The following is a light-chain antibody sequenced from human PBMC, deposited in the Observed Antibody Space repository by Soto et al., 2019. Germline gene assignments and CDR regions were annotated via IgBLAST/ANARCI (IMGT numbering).Light chain of an antibody. V-gene: IGKV3-20*01. CDR1: QSVSSSY. CDR2: GAS. J-gene: IGKJ1*01. Sequence: EIVLTQSPGTLSLSPGERATLSCRASQSVSSSYLAWYQQKPGQAPRLLIYGASSRATGIPDRFSGSGSGTDFTLTSSRLEPEDFAVYYCHQYGSSPGTFGQGTKVEIK. CDR3: HQYGSSPGT.